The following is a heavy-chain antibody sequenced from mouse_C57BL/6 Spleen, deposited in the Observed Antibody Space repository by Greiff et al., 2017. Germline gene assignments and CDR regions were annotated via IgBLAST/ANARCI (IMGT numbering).Heavy chain of an antibody. V-gene: IGHV1-80*01. J-gene: IGHJ2*01. CDR3: ARGDYGLGYFDY. CDR2: IYPGDGDT. D-gene: IGHD2-4*01. CDR1: GYAFSSYW. Sequence: VQLQQSGAELVKPGASVKISCKASGYAFSSYWMNWVKQRPGKGLEWIGQIYPGDGDTNYNGKFKGKATLTADKSSSTAYMQLSSRTSEDSAVYFCARGDYGLGYFDYWGQGTTLTVSS.